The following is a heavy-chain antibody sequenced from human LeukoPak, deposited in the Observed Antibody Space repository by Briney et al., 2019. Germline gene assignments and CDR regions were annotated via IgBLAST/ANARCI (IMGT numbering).Heavy chain of an antibody. CDR3: ARGSGY. CDR1: GFTFSSYA. CDR2: ISSNGGST. D-gene: IGHD3-3*01. J-gene: IGHJ4*02. Sequence: PGGSLRLSCAASGFTFSSYAMHWVRQAPGKGLEYVSAISSNGGSTYYANSVKGRFTISRDNSKNTLYLQMGSLRAEDMAVYYCARGSGYWGQGTLVTVSS. V-gene: IGHV3-64*01.